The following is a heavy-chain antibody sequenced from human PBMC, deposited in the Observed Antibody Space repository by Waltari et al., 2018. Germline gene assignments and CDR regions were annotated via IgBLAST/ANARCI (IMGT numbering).Heavy chain of an antibody. CDR3: AKDFEVVAATPGIDP. CDR1: GFTFSNFA. CDR2: IWSDGSNK. V-gene: IGHV3-30*16. J-gene: IGHJ5*02. Sequence: QVQLVESGGGVVQPGRSLRLSCAASGFTFSNFAMHWVRQAPGKGLEWVAVIWSDGSNKYYADSVKGRFTISRDISKNMLYLQMNSLRPEDTAVYYCAKDFEVVAATPGIDPWGQGTLVTVSS. D-gene: IGHD2-15*01.